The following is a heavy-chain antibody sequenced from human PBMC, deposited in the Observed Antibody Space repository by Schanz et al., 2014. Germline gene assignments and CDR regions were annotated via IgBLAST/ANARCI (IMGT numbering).Heavy chain of an antibody. J-gene: IGHJ4*02. CDR2: ISPYTGNT. CDR3: GRGFSRSYIDF. Sequence: QVQLVQSGAEVKKPGASVKVSCKASGYTFTSYSIHWVRQAPGQGLEWMGWISPYTGNTHYFDKMEGRVTMTTDTCTSTAYMELRSLRSDDTAMYYCGRGFSRSYIDFWGQGTLXTVSS. D-gene: IGHD3-10*01. V-gene: IGHV1-3*01. CDR1: GYTFTSYS.